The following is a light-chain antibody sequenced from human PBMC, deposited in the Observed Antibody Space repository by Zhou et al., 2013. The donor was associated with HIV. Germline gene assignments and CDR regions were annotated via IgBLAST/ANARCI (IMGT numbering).Light chain of an antibody. J-gene: IGKJ2*01. CDR3: QQYDTWPS. V-gene: IGKV3-15*01. CDR2: GAS. Sequence: EIVMTQSPGTLSVSPGETATLSCKTSQSVSDNLAWYQQKPGQAPRLLIYGASTRATDIPGRFSGSGSGRDFTLTISGLQSEDFALYYCQQYDTWPSFGQGTKLQIK. CDR1: QSVSDN.